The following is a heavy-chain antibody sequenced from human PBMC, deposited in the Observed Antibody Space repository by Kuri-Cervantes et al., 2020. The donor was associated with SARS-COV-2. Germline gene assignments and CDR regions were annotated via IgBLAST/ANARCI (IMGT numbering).Heavy chain of an antibody. Sequence: ASVKVSCKASGGTFSSYAISWVRQAPGQGLEWMGWINPNSGGTNYAQKSQGWVTMTRDTSISTAYMELSRLRSDDTAVYYCARQGGGGYEGVYYYYGMDVWGQGTTVTVSS. CDR2: INPNSGGT. J-gene: IGHJ6*02. CDR1: GGTFSSYA. CDR3: ARQGGGGYEGVYYYYGMDV. D-gene: IGHD5-12*01. V-gene: IGHV1-2*04.